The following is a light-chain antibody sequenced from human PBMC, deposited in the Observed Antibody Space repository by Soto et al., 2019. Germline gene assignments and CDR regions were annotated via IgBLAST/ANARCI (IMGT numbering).Light chain of an antibody. J-gene: IGKJ3*01. CDR1: QGIRNF. CDR3: QKYSSVPV. CDR2: AAS. V-gene: IGKV1-27*01. Sequence: DIQMTQSPPSLSPSVGDRVTITCRASQGIRNFVAWYQQKPGKPPKLLIYAASTLQSGVPSRFSGSGSGTDFTLTINSLQPEDVATYSCQKYSSVPVFGPGTKVEI.